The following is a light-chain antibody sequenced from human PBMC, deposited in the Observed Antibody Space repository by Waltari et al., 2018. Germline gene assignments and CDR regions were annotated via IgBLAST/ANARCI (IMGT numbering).Light chain of an antibody. CDR3: CSYAGSRDFWV. J-gene: IGLJ3*02. CDR1: SSDVGGYDL. CDR2: EVS. V-gene: IGLV2-23*02. Sequence: QTDLTQPASVSGSPGQSITISCPGTSSDVGGYDLVSWYQQHPGKAPKLIIYEVSERPSGLSNRFSGSKSGNTASLTISGLQAEDEAAYYCCSYAGSRDFWVFGGGTKLTVL.